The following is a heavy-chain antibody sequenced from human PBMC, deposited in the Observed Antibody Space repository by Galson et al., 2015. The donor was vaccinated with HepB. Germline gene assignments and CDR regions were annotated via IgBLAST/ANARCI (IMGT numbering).Heavy chain of an antibody. V-gene: IGHV1-18*01. CDR2: ISAYNGNT. CDR1: GYTFTSYG. D-gene: IGHD3-3*01. Sequence: VKVSCKASGYTFTSYGISWVRQAPGQGLEWMGWISAYNGNTNYAQKLQGRVTMTTDTSTSTTYMELRSLRSDDTAVYYCARDDFWSGYYTGGMDVWGQGTTVTVSS. CDR3: ARDDFWSGYYTGGMDV. J-gene: IGHJ6*02.